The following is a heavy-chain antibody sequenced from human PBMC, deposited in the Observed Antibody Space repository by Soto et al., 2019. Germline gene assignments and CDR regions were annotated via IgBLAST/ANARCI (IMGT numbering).Heavy chain of an antibody. CDR2: ISYDGSDK. J-gene: IGHJ4*02. CDR3: AKANYYGTGYGEK. V-gene: IGHV3-30*18. Sequence: QMQLVESGGGVVQPGKSLRLSCAASGFTFDTYGMHWVRQAPGKGLEWVGVISYDGSDKQYADSVEGRFTISRDNSENTLFLQLSSLRAEDTAMYYCAKANYYGTGYGEKWCQGTLVTVAP. D-gene: IGHD3-10*01. CDR1: GFTFDTYG.